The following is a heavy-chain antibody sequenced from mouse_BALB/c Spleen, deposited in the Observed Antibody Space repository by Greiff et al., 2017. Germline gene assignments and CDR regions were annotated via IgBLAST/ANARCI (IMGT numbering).Heavy chain of an antibody. CDR1: GFSLTGYG. CDR2: IWGDGST. J-gene: IGHJ4*01. D-gene: IGHD1-1*01. V-gene: IGHV2-6-7*01. Sequence: QVQLKESGPGLVAPSQSLSITCTVSGFSLTGYGVNWVRQPPGKGLEWLGMIWGDGSTDYNSALKSRLSISKDNSKSQVFLKMNSLQTDDTARHYCARDRYYGSSYYAMDYWGQGTSVTVSS. CDR3: ARDRYYGSSYYAMDY.